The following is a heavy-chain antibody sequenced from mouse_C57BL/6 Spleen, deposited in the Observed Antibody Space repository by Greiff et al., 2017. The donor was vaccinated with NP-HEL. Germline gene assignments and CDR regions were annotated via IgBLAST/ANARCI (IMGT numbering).Heavy chain of an antibody. CDR3: AKDSSGYGAWFAY. CDR1: GFTFSDYG. V-gene: IGHV5-17*01. CDR2: ISSGSSTI. J-gene: IGHJ3*01. D-gene: IGHD3-2*02. Sequence: EVKLMESGGGLVKPGGSLKLSCAASGFTFSDYGMHWVRQAPEKGLEWVAYISSGSSTIYYADTVKGRFTISRDNAKNTLFLQMTSLRSEDTAMYYCAKDSSGYGAWFAYWGQGTLATVSA.